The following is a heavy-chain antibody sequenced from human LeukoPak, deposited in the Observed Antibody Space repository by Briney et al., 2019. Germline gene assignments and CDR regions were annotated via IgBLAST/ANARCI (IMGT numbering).Heavy chain of an antibody. Sequence: GGSLRLSCAASGFTFSDSGMNWVRQAPGKGLEWVSSISPDSSFIPQADSVKGRFTISRDNAKNSLYLQMEGLRVEDTAVYFCVRERMGSGNWYFDLWGRGTLVTVSS. CDR1: GFTFSDSG. D-gene: IGHD3-10*01. CDR2: ISPDSSFI. V-gene: IGHV3-21*01. J-gene: IGHJ2*01. CDR3: VRERMGSGNWYFDL.